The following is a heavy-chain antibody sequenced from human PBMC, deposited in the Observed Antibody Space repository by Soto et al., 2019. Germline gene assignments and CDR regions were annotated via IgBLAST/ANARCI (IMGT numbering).Heavy chain of an antibody. CDR2: ISAYNGNT. D-gene: IGHD3-9*01. J-gene: IGHJ4*02. CDR1: GYTFTSYG. CDR3: ARDHRGDILTGPPSGFLSPLDF. V-gene: IGHV1-18*01. Sequence: ASVKVSCKASGYTFTSYGISWVRQAPGQGLEWMGWISAYNGNTNYAQKLQGRVTMTTDTSTSTAYMELRSLRSDDTAVYYCARDHRGDILTGPPSGFLSPLDFWCQGTLVSVSS.